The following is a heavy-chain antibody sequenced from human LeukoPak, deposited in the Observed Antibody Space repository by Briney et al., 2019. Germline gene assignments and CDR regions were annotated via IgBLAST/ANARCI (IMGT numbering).Heavy chain of an antibody. CDR1: GFTFSSYG. V-gene: IGHV3-30*02. D-gene: IGHD5-12*01. CDR2: IRYDGSNK. J-gene: IGHJ4*02. Sequence: PGGSLRLSCAASGFTFSSYGMHWVRQAPGKGLEWVAFIRYDGSNKYYADSVKGRFTISRDNSKNTLYLQMSSLRAEDTAVYYCAKDRRYSGFLFYWGQGTLVTVSS. CDR3: AKDRRYSGFLFY.